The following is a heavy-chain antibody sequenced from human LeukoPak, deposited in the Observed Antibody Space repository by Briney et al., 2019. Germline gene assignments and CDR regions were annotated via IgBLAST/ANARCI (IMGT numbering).Heavy chain of an antibody. Sequence: GGSLRLSCAASGFTFSTYAMSWVRQAPGKGLELGSAISGSTGRTYYADSVKGRFTISRDNSKNTLYLQMNNLRAEDTAVYYCAPRVVGSAPFDYWGQGTLVTVSS. V-gene: IGHV3-23*01. D-gene: IGHD2-15*01. CDR2: ISGSTGRT. J-gene: IGHJ4*02. CDR1: GFTFSTYA. CDR3: APRVVGSAPFDY.